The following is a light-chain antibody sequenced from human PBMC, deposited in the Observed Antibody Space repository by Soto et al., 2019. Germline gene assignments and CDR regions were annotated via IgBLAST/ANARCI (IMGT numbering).Light chain of an antibody. V-gene: IGLV2-11*01. CDR1: SSDVGGYNY. CDR2: DVS. CDR3: CSYAGSYYLV. Sequence: QSALTQPRSVSGSPGQSVTISCTGTSSDVGGYNYVSWYQQHPGKAPKLMIYDVSKRPSGVPDRFSGSKSGNTASLTISGLQAEDEADYYCCSYAGSYYLVFGVGTKLTVL. J-gene: IGLJ2*01.